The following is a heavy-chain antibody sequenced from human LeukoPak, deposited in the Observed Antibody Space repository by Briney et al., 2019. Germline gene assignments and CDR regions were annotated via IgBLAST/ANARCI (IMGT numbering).Heavy chain of an antibody. CDR2: IIPIFGTA. D-gene: IGHD3-22*01. CDR3: ARLVGHYYDSSGYNWFDP. CDR1: GGTFSSYA. Sequence: ASVKVSCKASGGTFSSYAISWVQQAPGQGLEWMGGIIPIFGTANYAQKFQGRVTITADESTSTAYMELSSLRSEDTAVYYCARLVGHYYDSSGYNWFDPWGQGTLVTVSS. V-gene: IGHV1-69*13. J-gene: IGHJ5*02.